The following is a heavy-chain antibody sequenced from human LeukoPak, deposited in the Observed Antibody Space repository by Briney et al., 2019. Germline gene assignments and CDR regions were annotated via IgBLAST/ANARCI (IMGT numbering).Heavy chain of an antibody. CDR2: TNTDGGIT. J-gene: IGHJ4*02. CDR3: ARAGLGYCSSTSCSNFDY. V-gene: IGHV3-74*01. CDR1: GFTFSSYW. Sequence: PGESLRLSCAASGFTFSSYWMHWVRQAPGKGLVWVSRTNTDGGITHYADSVKGRFTISRDNAKNSLYLQMNSLRAEDTALYHCARAGLGYCSSTSCSNFDYWGQGTLVTVSS. D-gene: IGHD2-2*01.